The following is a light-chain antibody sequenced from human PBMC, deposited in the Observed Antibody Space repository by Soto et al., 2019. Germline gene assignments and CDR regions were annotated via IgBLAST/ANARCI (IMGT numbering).Light chain of an antibody. V-gene: IGKV3-20*01. CDR3: QVDGPSAPWT. CDR2: RGS. Sequence: EVVLTQSPGTLSLSPGERTTLACRASQNIRGNELAWYQQKPGQAPRLLIYRGSSRATGIPDRFSGRGSGTDFTLTFSRLEPEDFGVYYCQVDGPSAPWTFGQGTNVEIK. J-gene: IGKJ1*01. CDR1: QNIRGNE.